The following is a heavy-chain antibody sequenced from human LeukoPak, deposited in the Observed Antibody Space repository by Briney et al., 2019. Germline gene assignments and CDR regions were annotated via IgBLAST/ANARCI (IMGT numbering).Heavy chain of an antibody. Sequence: SETLSLTCTVSGASISSSSYFWGWVRQPPGKGLEWIGSISYSGITYYNRSLKSRVTISVDTSKNQISLRLRSVTAADTAVFYCARTYDSSGFYYWYFDLWGRGTLVTVSS. CDR2: ISYSGIT. CDR3: ARTYDSSGFYYWYFDL. CDR1: GASISSSSYF. D-gene: IGHD3-22*01. J-gene: IGHJ2*01. V-gene: IGHV4-39*01.